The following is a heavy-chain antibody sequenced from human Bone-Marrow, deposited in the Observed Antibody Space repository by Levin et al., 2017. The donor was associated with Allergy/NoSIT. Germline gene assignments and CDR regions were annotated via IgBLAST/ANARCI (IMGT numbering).Heavy chain of an antibody. J-gene: IGHJ4*02. CDR2: IKQDGSEK. V-gene: IGHV3-7*01. CDR3: AREWAYYYESSGYYSG. Sequence: ETLSLTCAASGFTFSSYWMSWVRQAPGKGLEWVANIKQDGSEKYYVDSVKGRFTISRDNAKNSLYLQMNNLRAEDTAVFYCAREWAYYYESSGYYSGWGQGTLVTVSS. CDR1: GFTFSSYW. D-gene: IGHD3-22*01.